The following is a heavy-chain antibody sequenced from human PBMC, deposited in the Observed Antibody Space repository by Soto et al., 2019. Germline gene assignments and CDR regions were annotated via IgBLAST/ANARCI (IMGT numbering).Heavy chain of an antibody. CDR2: IYYSGST. J-gene: IGHJ4*02. CDR3: ARDIAAGNFDY. CDR1: GGSISSGVYY. V-gene: IGHV4-31*03. D-gene: IGHD2-15*01. Sequence: SETLSLTCTVSGGSISSGVYYWSWIRQHPGKGLEWIGYIYYSGSTYYNPSLKSRVTISVDTSKNQFSLKLSSVTAADTAVYYCARDIAAGNFDYWGQGTLVTVTP.